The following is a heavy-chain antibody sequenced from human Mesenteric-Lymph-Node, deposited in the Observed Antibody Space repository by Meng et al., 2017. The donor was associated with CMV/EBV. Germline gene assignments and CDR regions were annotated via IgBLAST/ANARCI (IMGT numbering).Heavy chain of an antibody. CDR1: GYAYSGYY. CDR3: ARDRGSRWYGASDY. D-gene: IGHD6-13*01. V-gene: IGHV1-2*02. J-gene: IGHJ4*02. CDR2: ISPNTGGT. Sequence: KATGYAYSGYYIHWVRQAPGQGLEWMGGISPNTGGTDYAQKLQGRATTTRDTSSSTVHMELNGLTSDDTAIYYCARDRGSRWYGASDYWGQGTLVTVSS.